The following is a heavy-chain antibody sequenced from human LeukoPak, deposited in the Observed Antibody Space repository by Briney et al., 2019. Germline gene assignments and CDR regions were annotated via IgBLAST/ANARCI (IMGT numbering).Heavy chain of an antibody. CDR3: ARANHSILRFLEWLPDYYYYGMDV. V-gene: IGHV4-59*01. D-gene: IGHD3-3*01. Sequence: SETLSLTCTVSGGSISRYYWSWIRQPPGKGLEWIGYIYYSGSTNYNPSLKSRVTISVDTSKNQFSLKLSSVTAADTAVYYCARANHSILRFLEWLPDYYYYGMDVWGQGTTVTVSS. CDR1: GGSISRYY. CDR2: IYYSGST. J-gene: IGHJ6*02.